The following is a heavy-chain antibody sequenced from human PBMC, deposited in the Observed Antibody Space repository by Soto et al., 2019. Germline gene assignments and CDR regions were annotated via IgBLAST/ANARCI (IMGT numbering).Heavy chain of an antibody. J-gene: IGHJ6*02. CDR3: ATAVAVAGTRPIEAYGMDV. CDR1: GYTFTSYY. CDR2: INPSGGST. Sequence: ASVKVSCKASGYTFTSYYMHWVRQAPGQGLEWMGIINPSGGSTSYAQKFQGRVTMTRDTSTSTVYMELSSLRSEDTAVYYCATAVAVAGTRPIEAYGMDVWGQGTTVTVSS. V-gene: IGHV1-46*01. D-gene: IGHD6-19*01.